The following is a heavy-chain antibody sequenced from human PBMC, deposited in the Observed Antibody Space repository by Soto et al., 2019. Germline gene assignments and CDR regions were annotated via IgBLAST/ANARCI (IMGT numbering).Heavy chain of an antibody. CDR1: GFSFSSAW. Sequence: EVQLVESGGGLVQPGGSLRLSCAVSGFSFSSAWMTWIRQAPGKGLERVAIMNEDGSERYYVDSVKGRFTISRDNAKNALFLQMNSLRVEDTAVYFCARDRAYSRFDYGCQGSLVTVSS. D-gene: IGHD4-4*01. V-gene: IGHV3-7*03. J-gene: IGHJ4*02. CDR2: MNEDGSER. CDR3: ARDRAYSRFDY.